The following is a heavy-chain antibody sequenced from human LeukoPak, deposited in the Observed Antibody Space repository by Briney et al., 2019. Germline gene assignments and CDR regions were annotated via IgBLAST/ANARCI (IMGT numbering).Heavy chain of an antibody. CDR3: ARGRGWLQSTPFDY. CDR1: GDSISTYY. CDR2: IYYSGST. J-gene: IGHJ4*02. Sequence: PSETLSLTCTVSGDSISTYYWSWIRQPPGEGLEWVGYIYYSGSTNYNPSLKSRVTMSVDTSKNQFSLKLSSVTAADTAVYYCARGRGWLQSTPFDYWGQGTLVTVSS. D-gene: IGHD5-24*01. V-gene: IGHV4-59*01.